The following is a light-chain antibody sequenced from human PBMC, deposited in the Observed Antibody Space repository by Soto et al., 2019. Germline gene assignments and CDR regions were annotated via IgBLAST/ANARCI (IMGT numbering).Light chain of an antibody. CDR3: AAWDDSLNGYV. J-gene: IGLJ1*01. CDR2: SNN. Sequence: QPVLTQPPSASGTPGQRVTISCSGSSSNIGSNTVNWYQQLPGTAPKLLIYSNNQRPSGVPDRFSGSKSGTSASLAISGLQSDDEADYYCAAWDDSLNGYVFVTGTKLTVL. V-gene: IGLV1-44*01. CDR1: SSNIGSNT.